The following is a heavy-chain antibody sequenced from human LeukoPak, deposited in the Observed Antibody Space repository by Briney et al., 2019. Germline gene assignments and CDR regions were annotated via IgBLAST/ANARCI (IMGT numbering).Heavy chain of an antibody. D-gene: IGHD5-18*01. CDR2: IKKDGSEK. CDR1: GLTFRNYW. CDR3: ATSPMGTGHR. J-gene: IGHJ5*02. Sequence: PGGSLRLSCAASGLTFRNYWMHWVRQAPGAGLELVANIKKDGSEKYYVDSVKGRFTISRDNARNSLDLQMTSLIVEDSAVFYCATSPMGTGHRWGQGTLVTVSS. V-gene: IGHV3-7*01.